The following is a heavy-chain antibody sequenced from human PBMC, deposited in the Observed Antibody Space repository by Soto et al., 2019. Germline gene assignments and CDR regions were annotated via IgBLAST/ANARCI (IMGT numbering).Heavy chain of an antibody. CDR2: IYYSGST. CDR1: GGSISSGGYY. J-gene: IGHJ4*02. CDR3: ARASFRTEVDGMSLAFDY. Sequence: PSETLSLTCTVSGGSISSGGYYWSWIRQHPGKGLEWIGYIYYSGSTYYNPSLKSRVTISVDTSKNQFSLKLSSVTAADTAVYYCARASFRTEVDGMSLAFDYCGQRTLVTVSS. V-gene: IGHV4-31*03. D-gene: IGHD6-19*01.